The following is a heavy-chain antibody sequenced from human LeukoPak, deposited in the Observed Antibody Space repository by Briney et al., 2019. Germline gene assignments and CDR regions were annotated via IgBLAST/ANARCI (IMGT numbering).Heavy chain of an antibody. V-gene: IGHV3-23*01. J-gene: IGHJ3*02. CDR2: ISGSGNST. CDR1: GFIFSNYA. Sequence: GGSLRLSCAASGFIFSNYATTWVRQAPGKGLEWVSAISGSGNSTYYADSVKGRFTISRDNSKNTLYLQMNSLRAEDTAVYYCPGGTEEAFEIWGQGTMVTVSS. D-gene: IGHD3-16*01. CDR3: PGGTEEAFEI.